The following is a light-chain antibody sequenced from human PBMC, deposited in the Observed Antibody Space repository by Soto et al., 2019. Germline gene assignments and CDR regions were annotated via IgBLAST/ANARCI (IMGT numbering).Light chain of an antibody. CDR1: QPISASD. CDR3: QQFGGSSWT. Sequence: EIVLTQSPGTLSLSPGDRTTLSCRASQPISASDLAWYQQRPGQAPRLLIYGSSIRATGIPDRFSGSGSATVVTLTINRLEPEDFAVYFCQQFGGSSWTFGQGTKVDIK. J-gene: IGKJ1*01. V-gene: IGKV3-20*01. CDR2: GSS.